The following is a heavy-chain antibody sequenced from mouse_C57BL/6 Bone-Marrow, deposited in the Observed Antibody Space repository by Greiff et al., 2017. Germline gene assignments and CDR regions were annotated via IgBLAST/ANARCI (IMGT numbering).Heavy chain of an antibody. J-gene: IGHJ4*01. CDR2: IDPSDSYT. CDR3: ARAYDYDRNYYAMDY. Sequence: VQLQQPGAELVMPGASVKLSCKASGYTFTSYWMHWVKQRPGQGLEWIGEIDPSDSYTNYNQKFKGKSTLTVDKSSSTAYMQLSSLTSEDSAVYYCARAYDYDRNYYAMDYWGQGTSVTVSS. CDR1: GYTFTSYW. V-gene: IGHV1-69*01. D-gene: IGHD2-4*01.